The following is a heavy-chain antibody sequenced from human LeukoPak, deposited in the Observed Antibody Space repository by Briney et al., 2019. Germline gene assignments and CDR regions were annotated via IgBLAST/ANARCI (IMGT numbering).Heavy chain of an antibody. V-gene: IGHV1-2*02. CDR2: INPNSGGT. Sequence: VASVKVSCKASGYTFTGYYMHWVRQAPGRGLEWMGWINPNSGGTNYAQKFQGRVTMTRDTSISTAYMELSRLRSDDSAVYYCARGPLLRFLEWLPDFDYWGQGTLVTVSS. CDR3: ARGPLLRFLEWLPDFDY. D-gene: IGHD3-3*01. CDR1: GYTFTGYY. J-gene: IGHJ4*02.